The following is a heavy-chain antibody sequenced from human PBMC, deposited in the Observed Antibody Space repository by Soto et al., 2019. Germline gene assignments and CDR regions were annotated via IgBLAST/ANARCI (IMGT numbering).Heavy chain of an antibody. Sequence: PGGSLRLSCAASGFTFINAWMSWVRQAPGKGLEWVGRIKSKTDGGTTDYAAPVKGRFTISRDDSKNTLYLQMNSLKTEDTAVYYCTTDITIFGVVTVFDYWGQGTLVTVSS. CDR1: GFTFINAW. CDR2: IKSKTDGGTT. D-gene: IGHD3-3*01. CDR3: TTDITIFGVVTVFDY. V-gene: IGHV3-15*01. J-gene: IGHJ4*02.